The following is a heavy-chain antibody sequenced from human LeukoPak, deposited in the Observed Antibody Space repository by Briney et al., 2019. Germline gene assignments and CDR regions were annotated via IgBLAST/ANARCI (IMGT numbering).Heavy chain of an antibody. CDR3: ASLEAAGSNYYYYYYMDV. CDR1: GYTFTGYY. CDR2: INPNSGGT. D-gene: IGHD6-13*01. Sequence: GASVKVSCKASGYTFTGYYMHWVRQAPGQGLEWMGRINPNSGGTNYAQKFQGRVTMTRDTSISTAYMELSRLRSDDTAVYYCASLEAAGSNYYYYYYMDVWGKGTTVTVSS. V-gene: IGHV1-2*06. J-gene: IGHJ6*03.